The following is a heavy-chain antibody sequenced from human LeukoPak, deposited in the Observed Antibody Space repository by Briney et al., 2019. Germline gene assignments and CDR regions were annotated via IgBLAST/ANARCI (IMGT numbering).Heavy chain of an antibody. D-gene: IGHD3-10*01. Sequence: SETLSLTCAVSGGAISSSNWWSWVRQPPGKGLEWIGEIYHSGSTNYNPSLKSQVTLSVDKSKNQCSLKRSSVTAPDTAVYYCARDNYGSGSYGNWGQGTLVTVSS. CDR2: IYHSGST. CDR3: ARDNYGSGSYGN. CDR1: GGAISSSNW. V-gene: IGHV4-4*02. J-gene: IGHJ4*02.